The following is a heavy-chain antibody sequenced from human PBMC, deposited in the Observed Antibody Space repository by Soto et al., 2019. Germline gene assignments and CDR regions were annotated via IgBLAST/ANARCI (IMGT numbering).Heavy chain of an antibody. CDR3: ARGRYGDY. V-gene: IGHV1-18*01. D-gene: IGHD1-26*01. CDR1: GYAFTTYG. J-gene: IGHJ4*02. CDR2: ISAHNGNT. Sequence: QVHLVQSGAEVKKPGASVKVSCKGSGYAFTTYGITWVRQAPGQGLEWMGWISAHNGNTNYAQKLQGRVTVTRDTSTSPAYTVLRSPRSDDPAVYYCARGRYGDYWGQGALVTVSS.